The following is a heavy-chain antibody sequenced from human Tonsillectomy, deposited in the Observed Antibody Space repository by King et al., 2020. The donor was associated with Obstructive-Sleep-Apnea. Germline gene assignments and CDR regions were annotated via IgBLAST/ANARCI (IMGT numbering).Heavy chain of an antibody. J-gene: IGHJ5*02. D-gene: IGHD2-8*02. CDR2: ISSGSDFI. CDR3: AGYAGGLDT. Sequence: VQLVESGGGLVQPGGSLRLSCAASGFRFSTYSMNWVRWAPGKGLEWIAYISSGSDFIYYADSVKGRFTISRDNAKNSLFLQMNSLRVEDTAVYYCAGYAGGLDTWGQGTLVTVSS. CDR1: GFRFSTYS. V-gene: IGHV3-48*01.